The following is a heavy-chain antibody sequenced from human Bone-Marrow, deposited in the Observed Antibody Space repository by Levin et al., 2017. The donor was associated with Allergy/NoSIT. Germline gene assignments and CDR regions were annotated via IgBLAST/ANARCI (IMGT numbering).Heavy chain of an antibody. V-gene: IGHV4-31*03. Sequence: SQTLSLTCSVSGGSITSSGHYWSWVRQHPGKGLEWIGYIYYAGYTNYSPSLKSRVSISSDTSKNQFSLQLPSVTAADTAVYYCARILDYFFYIDVWGKGTAVSVSS. CDR3: ARILDYFFYIDV. CDR2: IYYAGYT. CDR1: GGSITSSGHY. J-gene: IGHJ6*03.